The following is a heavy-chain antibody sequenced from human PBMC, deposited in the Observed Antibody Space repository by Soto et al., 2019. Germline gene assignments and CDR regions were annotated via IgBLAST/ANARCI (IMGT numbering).Heavy chain of an antibody. CDR2: ISGSGASI. D-gene: IGHD2-2*01. CDR1: GFTFNSYA. V-gene: IGHV3-23*01. Sequence: EVHLLESGGGLVQPGGSLRLSCAASGFTFNSYAMAWVRQAPGKGLEWVSVISGSGASIYYVGSVKGRFSISRDSSRNTVYMHMNSLRPEDTAVYFCAKDQVEYCSSASCFGAFDYWGQGILVTVSS. CDR3: AKDQVEYCSSASCFGAFDY. J-gene: IGHJ4*02.